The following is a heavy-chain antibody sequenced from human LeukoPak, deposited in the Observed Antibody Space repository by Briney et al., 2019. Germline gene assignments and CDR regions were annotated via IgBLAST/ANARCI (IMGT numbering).Heavy chain of an antibody. J-gene: IGHJ4*02. CDR1: GFTFSSYA. D-gene: IGHD5-18*01. CDR3: ARDPRNGLPDC. CDR2: ISYDGSNK. Sequence: GGSLRLSCAASGFTFSSYAMHWVRQAPGKGLEWVAVISYDGSNKYYADSVKGRFTISRGNSKNTLYLQMNSLRAEDTAVYYCARDPRNGLPDCWGQGTLVTVSS. V-gene: IGHV3-30-3*01.